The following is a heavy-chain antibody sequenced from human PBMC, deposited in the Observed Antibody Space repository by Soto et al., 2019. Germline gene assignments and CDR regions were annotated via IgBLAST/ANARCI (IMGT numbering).Heavy chain of an antibody. CDR3: ASPRYYYGSGSPDYYYYMDV. CDR1: GFTFSSYW. J-gene: IGHJ6*03. Sequence: GGSLRLSCAASGFTFSSYWMSWVRQAPGKGLEWVANIKQDGSEKYYVDSVKGRFTISRDNAKNSLYLQMNSLRAEDTAVYYCASPRYYYGSGSPDYYYYMDVWGKGTTVTVS. D-gene: IGHD3-10*01. V-gene: IGHV3-7*01. CDR2: IKQDGSEK.